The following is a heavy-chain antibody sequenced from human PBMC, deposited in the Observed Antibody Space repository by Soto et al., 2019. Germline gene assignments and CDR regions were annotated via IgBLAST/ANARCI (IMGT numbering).Heavy chain of an antibody. D-gene: IGHD3-22*01. Sequence: PVKASCKASGLTFIDSAVQWVRQTRGHRLDWIGWIVVGSGNTNYAQEFQGRVSITRDRSTNTVYMELSSLRSEGSAVFYCAADVLTYSDESSGYYCDGFETWGQGTSVTVSS. J-gene: IGHJ3*02. CDR1: GLTFIDSA. CDR2: IVVGSGNT. CDR3: AADVLTYSDESSGYYCDGFET. V-gene: IGHV1-58*01.